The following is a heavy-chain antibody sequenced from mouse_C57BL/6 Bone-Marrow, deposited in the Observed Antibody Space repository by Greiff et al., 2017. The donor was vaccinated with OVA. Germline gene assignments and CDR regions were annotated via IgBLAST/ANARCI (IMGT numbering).Heavy chain of an antibody. CDR2: INPSSGYT. J-gene: IGHJ2*01. D-gene: IGHD3-2*02. CDR3: EIFSGYV. V-gene: IGHV1-7*01. CDR1: GYTFTSYW. Sequence: QVQLKQSGAELAKPGASVKLSCKASGYTFTSYWMHWVNQRPGQGLEWIGYINPSSGYTKYNQKFKDQATLTADKSSSTAYMQLSRLTYEDSAVYYCEIFSGYVWGKGTTLTVSS.